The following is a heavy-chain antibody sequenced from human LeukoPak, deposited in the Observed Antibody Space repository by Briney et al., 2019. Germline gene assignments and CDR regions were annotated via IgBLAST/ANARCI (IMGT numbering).Heavy chain of an antibody. V-gene: IGHV3-30-3*01. CDR1: GFTFSSYA. J-gene: IGHJ4*02. Sequence: GRSLRLSCAASGFTFSSYAMHWVRQAPGKGLEWVAVISYDGSNKYYADSVKGRFTISRDNSKNTLYLQMNSLRAEDTAVYYCASSGSYRHYFDYWGQGTLVTVSS. CDR3: ASSGSYRHYFDY. D-gene: IGHD1-26*01. CDR2: ISYDGSNK.